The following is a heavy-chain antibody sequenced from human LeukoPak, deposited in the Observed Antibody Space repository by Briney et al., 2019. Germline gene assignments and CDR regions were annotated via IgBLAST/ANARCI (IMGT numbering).Heavy chain of an antibody. J-gene: IGHJ4*02. D-gene: IGHD1-26*01. CDR1: GGSISSYY. V-gene: IGHV4-59*01. CDR2: IYYSGST. CDR3: ARTGPGNTFDY. Sequence: KASETLSLTCTVPGGSISSYYWSWIRQPPGKGLEWIGYIYYSGSTNYNPSLKSRVTISVDTSKNQFSLKLSSVTAADTAVYYCARTGPGNTFDYRGQGTLVTVSS.